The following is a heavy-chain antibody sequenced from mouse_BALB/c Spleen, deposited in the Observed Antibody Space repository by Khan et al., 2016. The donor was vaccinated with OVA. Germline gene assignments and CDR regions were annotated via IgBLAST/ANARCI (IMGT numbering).Heavy chain of an antibody. V-gene: IGHV1S81*02. J-gene: IGHJ3*01. D-gene: IGHD2-1*01. CDR3: TRSGYGTFAY. CDR2: INPSNGGT. CDR1: GYTFTSYY. Sequence: VQLQQSGAELVKPGASVRLSCKASGYTFTSYYLYWVKQRPGQGLEWIGDINPSNGGTNLNEKFKSKATLTVDKSSSTAYMQLSSLTSEDSAVYYCTRSGYGTFAYWGQGTLVTVSA.